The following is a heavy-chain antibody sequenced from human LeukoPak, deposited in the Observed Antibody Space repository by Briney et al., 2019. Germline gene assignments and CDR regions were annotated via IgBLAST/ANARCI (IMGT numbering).Heavy chain of an antibody. V-gene: IGHV4-59*08. CDR3: ARADIDCSGGSCYSYYFDY. CDR1: GFTFSSYS. CDR2: IFYSGST. D-gene: IGHD2-15*01. Sequence: PGGSLRLSCAASGFTFSSYSMNWVRQPPGKGLEWIGNIFYSGSTYYSPSLRSRVTISLDTSRNQFSLKLSSVTAADTAVYYCARADIDCSGGSCYSYYFDYWGQGTLVTVSS. J-gene: IGHJ4*02.